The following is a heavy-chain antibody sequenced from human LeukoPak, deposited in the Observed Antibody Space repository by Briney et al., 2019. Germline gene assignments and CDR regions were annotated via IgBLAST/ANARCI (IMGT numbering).Heavy chain of an antibody. J-gene: IGHJ4*02. Sequence: GGSRRLSCEASGFTFRSYWMHWVRRAPGKGLVWVSGIKPDGVTTYEDSVKGRVTISRGNAKNTLFLQMVSLRAEDTAIYYCARSRFCTSGGCYYDHWGQGIPLTVSS. V-gene: IGHV3-74*03. CDR2: IKPDGVT. CDR1: GFTFRSYW. D-gene: IGHD2-8*01. CDR3: ARSRFCTSGGCYYDH.